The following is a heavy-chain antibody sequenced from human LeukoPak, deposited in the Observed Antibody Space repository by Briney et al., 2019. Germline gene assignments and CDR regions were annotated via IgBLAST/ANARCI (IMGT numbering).Heavy chain of an antibody. J-gene: IGHJ4*02. V-gene: IGHV4-39*07. CDR2: IYYSGST. CDR1: GGSISSSSYY. CDR3: ARDNNILTGYYNWYNDY. D-gene: IGHD3-9*01. Sequence: PSETLSLTCTVSGGSISSSSYYWGWIRQPPGKGLEWIGSIYYSGSTYYNPSLKSRVTISVDTSKNQFSLKLSSVTAADTAVYYCARDNNILTGYYNWYNDYWGQGTLVTVSS.